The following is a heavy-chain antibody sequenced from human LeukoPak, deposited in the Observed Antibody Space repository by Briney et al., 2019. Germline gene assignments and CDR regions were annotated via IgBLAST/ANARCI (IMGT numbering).Heavy chain of an antibody. D-gene: IGHD3-22*01. CDR3: ASQTDHYYDSSGYYYVDY. J-gene: IGHJ4*02. V-gene: IGHV3-21*01. CDR1: GSTFSSYS. CDR2: ISSISSYI. Sequence: GGSRRLPWAPSGSTFSSYSMNWVRKAPGKGLEWVSSISSISSYIYYADSVKGRFTISRDNAKNSLYLQMNSLRAEDTAVYYCASQTDHYYDSSGYYYVDYWGQGTLVTVSS.